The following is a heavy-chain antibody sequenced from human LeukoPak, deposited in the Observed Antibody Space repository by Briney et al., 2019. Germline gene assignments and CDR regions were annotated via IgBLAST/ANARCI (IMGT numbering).Heavy chain of an antibody. Sequence: ASVKVSCKASGYTLTSYDISWVRQATGQGLEWMGWMNPNSGNTGYAQKFQGRVTMTRNTSISTAYMELSSLRSEDTAVYYCARGDGSGSYYPYFDYWGQGTLVTVSS. CDR3: ARGDGSGSYYPYFDY. CDR2: MNPNSGNT. J-gene: IGHJ4*02. V-gene: IGHV1-8*01. D-gene: IGHD3-10*01. CDR1: GYTLTSYD.